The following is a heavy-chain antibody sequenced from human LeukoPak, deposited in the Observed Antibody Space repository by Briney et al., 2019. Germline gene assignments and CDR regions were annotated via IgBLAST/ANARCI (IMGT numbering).Heavy chain of an antibody. D-gene: IGHD2-15*01. CDR2: IRYDGSNK. Sequence: GGSLRLSCAASGFTFSSYGMRWVRQAPGKGLEWVAFIRYDGSNKYYADSVKGRFTISRDNSKNTLYLQMNSLRVEDTAVYYCVPLKGDIAVVVYWGQGTLVTVSS. CDR1: GFTFSSYG. J-gene: IGHJ4*02. CDR3: VPLKGDIAVVVY. V-gene: IGHV3-30*02.